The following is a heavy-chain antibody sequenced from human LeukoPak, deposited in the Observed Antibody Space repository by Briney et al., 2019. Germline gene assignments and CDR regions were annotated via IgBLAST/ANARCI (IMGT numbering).Heavy chain of an antibody. CDR3: ARGHGDYDFWSGIDY. V-gene: IGHV1-2*02. J-gene: IGHJ4*02. CDR2: INPNSGGT. Sequence: ASVKVSCKASGYTFTSYGISWVRQAPGQGLEWMGWINPNSGGTNYAQKFQGRVTMTRDTSISTAYMELSRLRSDDTAVYYCARGHGDYDFWSGIDYWGQGTLVTVSS. D-gene: IGHD3-3*01. CDR1: GYTFTSYG.